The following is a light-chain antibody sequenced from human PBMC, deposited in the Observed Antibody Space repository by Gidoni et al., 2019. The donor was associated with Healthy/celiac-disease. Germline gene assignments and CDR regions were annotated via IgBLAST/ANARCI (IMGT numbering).Light chain of an antibody. V-gene: IGLV2-14*03. Sequence: QSALTQPASVSGSPGQSITISCTGTSSDVGGYIYVSWYQQHPGKAPKLMIYAVSNRPSGVSNRFSGSKSGNPASLPISGLQAEDEADYYCGSYTSGSTLGVFGGGTNLPVL. CDR2: AVS. CDR3: GSYTSGSTLGV. CDR1: SSDVGGYIY. J-gene: IGLJ3*02.